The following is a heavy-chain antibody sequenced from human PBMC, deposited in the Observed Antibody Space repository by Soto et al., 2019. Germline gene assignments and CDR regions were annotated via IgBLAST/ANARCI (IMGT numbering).Heavy chain of an antibody. V-gene: IGHV3-15*07. Sequence: EVQLVESGGGLVKPGGSLRLSCTASGFTFNGAWMNWVRQAPGKGLEWVGRIKSKTDGGAADYAAPVKGGFTSSRDDSKNTLYLRLNNLKTEDTALYYCTTDLAHSPSYEAFNLWGQGTMVTVSS. J-gene: IGHJ3*01. CDR1: GFTFNGAW. CDR2: IKSKTDGGAA. D-gene: IGHD2-21*01. CDR3: TTDLAHSPSYEAFNL.